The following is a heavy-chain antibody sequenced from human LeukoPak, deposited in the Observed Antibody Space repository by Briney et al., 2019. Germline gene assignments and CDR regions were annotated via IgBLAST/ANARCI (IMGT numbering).Heavy chain of an antibody. Sequence: PGRSLRLSCAASGFTFSSYGMHWVRQAPGKGLEWVAVIWYDGSNKYYADSVKGRFTISRDNSKNTLYLQMNSLRAEDTAAYYCARIYSYGSIDYWGQGTLVTVSS. CDR2: IWYDGSNK. J-gene: IGHJ4*02. V-gene: IGHV3-33*01. D-gene: IGHD5-18*01. CDR1: GFTFSSYG. CDR3: ARIYSYGSIDY.